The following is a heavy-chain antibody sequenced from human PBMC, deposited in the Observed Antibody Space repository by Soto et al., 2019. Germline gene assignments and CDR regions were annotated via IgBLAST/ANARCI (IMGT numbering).Heavy chain of an antibody. CDR1: GGSVSSGSYY. J-gene: IGHJ4*02. V-gene: IGHV4-61*01. CDR3: ERGRPPTFDY. Sequence: SETLSLTCTVSGGSVSSGSYYWSWIRQPPGKGLEWIGYIYYSGSTNYNPSLKSRVTISVDTSKNQFSLKLSSVTAADTAVYYRERGRPPTFDYWGQGTMVTVSS. CDR2: IYYSGST.